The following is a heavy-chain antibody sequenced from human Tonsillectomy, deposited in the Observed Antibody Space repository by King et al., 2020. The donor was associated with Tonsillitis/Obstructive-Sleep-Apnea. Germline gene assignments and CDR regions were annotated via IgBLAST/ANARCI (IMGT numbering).Heavy chain of an antibody. J-gene: IGHJ4*02. Sequence: VQLVESGAEVKKPGASVRVSCKTSGYIFTDYYMHWVRQAPGQGLEWMGRINPNSGGTNYAQKFQGRVTMTRDTSINTAYMELSKLRSDDTAVYYCVSYYGSWIGWGQGTLVTVSS. CDR2: INPNSGGT. CDR3: VSYYGSWIG. V-gene: IGHV1-2*06. CDR1: GYIFTDYY. D-gene: IGHD3-3*01.